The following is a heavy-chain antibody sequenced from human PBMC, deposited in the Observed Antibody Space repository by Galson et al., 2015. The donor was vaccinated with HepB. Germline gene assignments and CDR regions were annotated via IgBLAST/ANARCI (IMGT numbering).Heavy chain of an antibody. CDR3: ARPALIDSSGYFDY. CDR1: EGTFTSYP. D-gene: IGHD3-22*01. J-gene: IGHJ4*02. Sequence: QSEAEVKKPGESLRISSKASEGTFTSYPISWVRQAPGQGLEWLGRIIPILGIANYAQKSQGRVTITADKSTSTAYMDLSSLRSEDTAVYYCARPALIDSSGYFDYWGQGTLVTVSS. V-gene: IGHV1-69*04. CDR2: IIPILGIA.